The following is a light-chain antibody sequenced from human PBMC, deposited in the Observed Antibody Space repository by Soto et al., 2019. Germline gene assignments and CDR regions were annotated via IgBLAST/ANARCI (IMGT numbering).Light chain of an antibody. CDR2: DVS. Sequence: QSALTQPASVSGSPGQSITISCAGTSSDVGGYTYVSWYQQHPGKAPKLMIYDVSNRPSGVSNRFSDSKSGNTASLTISGLHAEDEADYYCTSYTSSSTPYVFGGGTKLTVL. CDR3: TSYTSSSTPYV. CDR1: SSDVGGYTY. J-gene: IGLJ1*01. V-gene: IGLV2-14*01.